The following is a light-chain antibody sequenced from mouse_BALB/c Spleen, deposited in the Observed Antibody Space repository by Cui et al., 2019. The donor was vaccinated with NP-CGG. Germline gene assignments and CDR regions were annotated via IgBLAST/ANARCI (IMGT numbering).Light chain of an antibody. J-gene: IGLJ1*01. CDR1: TGAVTTSNY. Sequence: QAVVTQEPALTTSPGETVTLTCRSSTGAVTTSNYANWVQEKPDHLFTGLIGGTNNRAPGVPARFSGSLIGDKAALTITGAQTEDEATYFCALWCSNHWVFGGGTKLTVL. CDR3: ALWCSNHWV. V-gene: IGLV1*01. CDR2: GTN.